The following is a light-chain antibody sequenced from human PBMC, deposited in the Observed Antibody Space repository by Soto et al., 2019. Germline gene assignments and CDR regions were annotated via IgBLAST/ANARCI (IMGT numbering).Light chain of an antibody. CDR1: QDISEW. V-gene: IGKV1-12*01. J-gene: IGKJ4*01. CDR2: AAS. Sequence: DIPMTQSPSSVSASVGDRVTISCRASQDISEWLAWYQQKPGKAPKLLIYAASTLEIGVPSRFSGSGSGTDFTLTISSLQPEDFATYYCQQPKSLPRTFGGGTKVEIK. CDR3: QQPKSLPRT.